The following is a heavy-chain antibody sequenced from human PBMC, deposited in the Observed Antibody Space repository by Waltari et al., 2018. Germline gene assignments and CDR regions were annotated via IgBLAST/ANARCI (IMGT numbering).Heavy chain of an antibody. CDR1: GGTFSGYY. CDR2: INHHGTS. D-gene: IGHD2-15*01. V-gene: IGHV4-34*02. Sequence: QVQLKQWGAGLLKPSETLSLTCAVSGGTFSGYYWTWVRQAPGKGLEWMAGINHHGTSNANPSSCSRVTISVDPSKNQFALSLRSGTAADTALYYCARGRRTVVLAETRVPLDPWGQGTQVTVSS. J-gene: IGHJ5*02. CDR3: ARGRRTVVLAETRVPLDP.